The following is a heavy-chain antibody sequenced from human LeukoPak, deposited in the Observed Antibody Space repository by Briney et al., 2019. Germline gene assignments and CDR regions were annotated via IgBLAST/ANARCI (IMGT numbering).Heavy chain of an antibody. Sequence: SETLSLTCTVSGGSISSTAFYWGWIRQHPGKGLEWIGYINYSGSSDYNPSLISRVTMSVDTSKNQFSLTLSSVTAADTAVYYWARDLAGHDAFDIWGQGTMVTVSS. V-gene: IGHV4-31*03. CDR2: INYSGSS. D-gene: IGHD3-10*01. CDR3: ARDLAGHDAFDI. CDR1: GGSISSTAFY. J-gene: IGHJ3*02.